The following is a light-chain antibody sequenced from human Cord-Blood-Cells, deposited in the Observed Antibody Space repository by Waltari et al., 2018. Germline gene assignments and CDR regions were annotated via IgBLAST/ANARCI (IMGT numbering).Light chain of an antibody. Sequence: ALTQPASVSGSPGQSITISCTGTSSDVGGYNYVSWYQQHPGKAPKLMIYDVSNRPSGVSNRFSGSKSGNTASLTISGLQAEDEADYYCSSYTSSSTVVFGGGTKLTVL. V-gene: IGLV2-14*01. J-gene: IGLJ2*01. CDR1: SSDVGGYNY. CDR3: SSYTSSSTVV. CDR2: DVS.